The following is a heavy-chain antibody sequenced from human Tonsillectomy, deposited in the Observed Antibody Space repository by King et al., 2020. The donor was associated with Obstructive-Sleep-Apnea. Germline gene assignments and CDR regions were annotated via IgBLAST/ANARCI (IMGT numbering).Heavy chain of an antibody. CDR2: ISSSGSTI. CDR3: ARGGYSGYDWADYYYYGMDV. V-gene: IGHV3-11*01. D-gene: IGHD5-12*01. J-gene: IGHJ6*02. CDR1: GFTFSDYY. Sequence: QLVQSGGGLVKPGGSLRLSCAASGFTFSDYYMSWIRQAPGKGLEWVSYISSSGSTIYYADSVKGRFTISRDNAKNSLYLQMNSLRAEDTAVYYCARGGYSGYDWADYYYYGMDVWGQGTTVTVSS.